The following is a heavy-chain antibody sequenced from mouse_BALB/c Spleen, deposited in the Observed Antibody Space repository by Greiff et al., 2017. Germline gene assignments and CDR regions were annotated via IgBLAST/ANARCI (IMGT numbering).Heavy chain of an antibody. V-gene: IGHV5-6-5*01. CDR2: ISSGGST. J-gene: IGHJ3*01. D-gene: IGHD2-3*01. CDR3: ARGGIYDGYYTWFAY. Sequence: EVMLVESGGGLVKPGGSLKLSCAASGFTFSSYAMSWVRQTPEKRLEWVASISSGGSTYYPDSVKGRFTISRDNARNILYLQMSSLRSEDTAMYYCARGGIYDGYYTWFAYWGQGTLVTVSA. CDR1: GFTFSSYA.